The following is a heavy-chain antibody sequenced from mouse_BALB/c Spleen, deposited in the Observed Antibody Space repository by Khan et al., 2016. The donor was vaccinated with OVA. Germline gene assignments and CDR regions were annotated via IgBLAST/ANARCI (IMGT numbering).Heavy chain of an antibody. CDR2: ISYSGST. CDR1: GYSITSGYG. V-gene: IGHV3-2*02. D-gene: IGHD1-2*01. CDR3: ARTARIKY. Sequence: EVQLVESGPGLVKPSQSLSLTCTVTGYSITSGYGRNWIRPLPGNKLEWMGYISYSGSTNYTPSLKSRISITRDTSNNQFFLQLNSVTTEDTATYYCARTARIKYWGQGTTLTVSS. J-gene: IGHJ2*01.